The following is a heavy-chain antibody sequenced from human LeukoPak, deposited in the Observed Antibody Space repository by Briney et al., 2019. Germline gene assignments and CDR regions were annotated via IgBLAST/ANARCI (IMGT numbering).Heavy chain of an antibody. CDR1: GGSISSHY. D-gene: IGHD1-14*01. V-gene: IGHV4-59*11. CDR2: IYYSGST. Sequence: SETLSLTCTVSGGSISSHYGSWIRQPPGKGLEWIGYIYYSGSTNYNPSLKSRVTISVDTSKNQFSLKLSSVTAADTAVYYCAREREPNWFDPWGQGTLVTFSS. J-gene: IGHJ5*02. CDR3: AREREPNWFDP.